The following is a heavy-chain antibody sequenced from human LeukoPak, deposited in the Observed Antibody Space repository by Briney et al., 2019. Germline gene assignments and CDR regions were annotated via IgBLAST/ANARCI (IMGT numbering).Heavy chain of an antibody. CDR1: GGSFSGYY. Sequence: SETLSLTCALYGGSFSGYYWSWIRQPPGKGLEWIGEINRSGSTNYNPSLKSRVTISVDTSKNQFSLKLSSVTAADTAVYYCARGNGYRDFDYWGQGTLVTVSS. CDR2: INRSGST. V-gene: IGHV4-34*01. CDR3: ARGNGYRDFDY. D-gene: IGHD5-18*01. J-gene: IGHJ4*02.